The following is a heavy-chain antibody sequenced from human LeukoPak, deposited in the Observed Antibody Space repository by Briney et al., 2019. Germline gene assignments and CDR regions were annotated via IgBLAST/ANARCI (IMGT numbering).Heavy chain of an antibody. Sequence: PGGSLRLSCAASGFSFSTYAMSWVRQAPGKGLEWVSTVSDSGSKTYYADSVKGRFTMSRDNSKNTLYLQMNSLRGEDTAIYYCAKVSERYTDAFDILGQGTMVTVSS. CDR3: AKVSERYTDAFDI. D-gene: IGHD1-1*01. V-gene: IGHV3-23*01. CDR1: GFSFSTYA. J-gene: IGHJ3*02. CDR2: VSDSGSKT.